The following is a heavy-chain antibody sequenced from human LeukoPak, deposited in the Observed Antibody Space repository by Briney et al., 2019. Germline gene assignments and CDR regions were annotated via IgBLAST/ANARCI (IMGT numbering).Heavy chain of an antibody. J-gene: IGHJ4*02. V-gene: IGHV3-30*04. D-gene: IGHD3-3*01. CDR3: ARDFV. CDR1: GFTFSNSA. Sequence: GGSLRLSCAASGFTFSNSAMHWVRQPPGKGLEWVTVISKDETNTYYADSVKGRFTISRDNSKNTLYLQMNSLRAEDTAVYYCARDFVGGQGTLVTVSS. CDR2: ISKDETNT.